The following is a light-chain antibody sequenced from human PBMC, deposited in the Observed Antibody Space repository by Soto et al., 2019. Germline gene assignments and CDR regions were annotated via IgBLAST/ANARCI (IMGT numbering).Light chain of an antibody. CDR2: EVN. J-gene: IGLJ2*01. V-gene: IGLV2-14*01. Sequence: QSALTQPASVSGSPRQSITISCTGISSDVGDYKYVSWFQHHPGKAHKLLVYEVNNRPSGVSNRFSVSKSGNTASLTISGLQAEYEADYYCNSYSRSSTLVVFGGGTKLTVL. CDR3: NSYSRSSTLVV. CDR1: SSDVGDYKY.